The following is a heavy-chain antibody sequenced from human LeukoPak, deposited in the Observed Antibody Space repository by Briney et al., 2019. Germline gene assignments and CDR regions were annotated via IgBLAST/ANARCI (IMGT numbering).Heavy chain of an antibody. CDR2: IYYSGST. J-gene: IGHJ6*02. CDR1: GGSISSGDYY. D-gene: IGHD3-10*01. V-gene: IGHV4-30-4*01. CDR3: ARQGTPSGSYFLGPLGYYGMDV. Sequence: PSQTLSLTCTVSGGSISSGDYYWSWIRQPPGKGLEWIGYIYYSGSTNYNPSLKSRVTISVDTSKNQFSLKLSSVTAADTAVYYCARQGTPSGSYFLGPLGYYGMDVWGQGTTVTVSS.